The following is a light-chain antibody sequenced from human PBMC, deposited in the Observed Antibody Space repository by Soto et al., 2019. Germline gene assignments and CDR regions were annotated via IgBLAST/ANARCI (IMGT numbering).Light chain of an antibody. CDR2: DVS. CDR3: SSYTGSSTYVV. CDR1: SSDVGGYNY. Sequence: QSALTQPASVSGSPGQAITISCTGTSSDVGGYNYVSWYQQHPVKAPKLMIYDVSNRPSGVSNRFSGSKSANTASLTISGLQAEEEADYYFSSYTGSSTYVVFGGGTQLTVL. V-gene: IGLV2-14*01. J-gene: IGLJ2*01.